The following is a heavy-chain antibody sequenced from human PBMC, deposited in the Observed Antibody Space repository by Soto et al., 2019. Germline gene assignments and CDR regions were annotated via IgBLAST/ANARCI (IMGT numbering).Heavy chain of an antibody. Sequence: SETLSLTCTVSGGSMTDYYWSWIRLLPGKGLEWVGYIYYSGSTSYNPSLRRRVIMSVDTSKRQFSLQLKSVTAADTAIYYCARTVLGPDILADQFVDYYYYMDVWGQGTTVTVSS. CDR1: GGSMTDYY. CDR3: ARTVLGPDILADQFVDYYYYMDV. V-gene: IGHV4-59*08. D-gene: IGHD3-9*01. CDR2: IYYSGST. J-gene: IGHJ6*03.